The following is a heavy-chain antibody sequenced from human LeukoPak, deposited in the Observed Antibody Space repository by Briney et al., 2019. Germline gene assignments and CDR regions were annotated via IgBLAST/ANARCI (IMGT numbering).Heavy chain of an antibody. J-gene: IGHJ4*02. CDR2: IYTSGST. CDR3: ARDAVGQQLVQGEFDY. Sequence: SETLSLTCTVSGGSISSYYWSWIRQPAGKGLEWIGRIYTSGSTNYNPSLKSRVTMSVDTSKNQFSLKLSSVTAADTAMYYCARDAVGQQLVQGEFDYWGQGTLVTVSS. D-gene: IGHD6-13*01. CDR1: GGSISSYY. V-gene: IGHV4-4*07.